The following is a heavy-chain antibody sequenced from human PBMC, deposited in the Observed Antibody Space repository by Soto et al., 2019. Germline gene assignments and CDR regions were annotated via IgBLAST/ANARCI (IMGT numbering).Heavy chain of an antibody. CDR3: ARLNTIVLIGEKYYFDY. Sequence: SETLSLTCTVSGGSISSSSYSWGWIRQPPGKGLEWIGSIYYSGSTYYNPSLKSRVTISVDTSKNQFSLKLSSVTAADPAVYCCARLNTIVLIGEKYYFDYWGQGTLVTVSS. J-gene: IGHJ4*02. D-gene: IGHD2-8*01. CDR2: IYYSGST. V-gene: IGHV4-39*01. CDR1: GGSISSSSYS.